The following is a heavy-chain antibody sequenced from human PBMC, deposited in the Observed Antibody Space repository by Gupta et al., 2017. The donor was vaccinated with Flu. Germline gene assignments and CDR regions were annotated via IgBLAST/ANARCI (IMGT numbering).Heavy chain of an antibody. CDR3: ARPGRPVDCTGTTCHLPDYGMAM. Sequence: VESGGGVVQPGQSLRLSCGASGFNFKAYAMHWVRQAPGKGLEWVGLVSSDGGKQYYMDSLKDRFSISRDNSRRTLFLQMNSLRSDDTAMYYCARPGRPVDCTGTTCHLPDYGMAMWGQGTTVTVS. CDR1: GFNFKAYA. D-gene: IGHD4/OR15-4a*01. CDR2: VSSDGGKQ. J-gene: IGHJ6*02. V-gene: IGHV3-30*03.